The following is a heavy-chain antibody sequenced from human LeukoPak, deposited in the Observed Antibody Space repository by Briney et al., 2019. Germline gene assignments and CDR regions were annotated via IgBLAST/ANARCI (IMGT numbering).Heavy chain of an antibody. J-gene: IGHJ4*02. CDR1: GFTFSRYS. D-gene: IGHD3-22*01. V-gene: IGHV3-48*01. CDR3: AKDKGGYYDSSGYIDY. CDR2: ISSSSSTK. Sequence: GGSLRLSCAASGFTFSRYSMNWVRQAPGKGLEWVSYISSSSSTKYYADSVKGRFTISRDNAKNSVYLQMNSLRAEDTALYYCAKDKGGYYDSSGYIDYWGQGTLVTVSS.